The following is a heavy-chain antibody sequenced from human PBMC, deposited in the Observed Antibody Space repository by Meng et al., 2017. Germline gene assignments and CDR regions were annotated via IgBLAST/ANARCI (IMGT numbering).Heavy chain of an antibody. V-gene: IGHV4-31*03. Sequence: QVQLRESGPGLVKPSETLFLTCTVSGGSISSGGYFGGWIRQHPGKGLEWIGYMYPSGSTHYNPSQESRVTISIDTSKNQLSPELSSVTAADTAVYYCARDVTGHYYFDYWGQGTLVTVSS. CDR2: MYPSGST. D-gene: IGHD2-21*02. CDR1: GGSISSGGYF. CDR3: ARDVTGHYYFDY. J-gene: IGHJ4*02.